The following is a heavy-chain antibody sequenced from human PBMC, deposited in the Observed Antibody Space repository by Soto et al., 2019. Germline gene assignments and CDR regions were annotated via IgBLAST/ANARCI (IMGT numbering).Heavy chain of an antibody. CDR3: AGVRGPYCGGECYPPTPNWFDP. Sequence: QLQLQESGSGLVKPSQTLSLTCAVSGGSISSGGYSWSWIRQPPGKGLEWIGYIYHSGSTYYNPSLKRRVTISVDRSKNQFSLELSSVTAADSAVYYCAGVRGPYCGGECYPPTPNWFDPWGQGTLVTVSS. D-gene: IGHD2-21*01. J-gene: IGHJ5*02. V-gene: IGHV4-30-2*01. CDR2: IYHSGST. CDR1: GGSISSGGYS.